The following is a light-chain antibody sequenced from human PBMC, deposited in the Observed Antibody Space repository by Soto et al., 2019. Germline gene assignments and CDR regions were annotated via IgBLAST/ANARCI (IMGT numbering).Light chain of an antibody. CDR1: ESITTF. CDR3: QQYNSNSPLT. Sequence: DIQMTQSPSTLPSSVGYRFTITCRANESITTFFGWYQQKPVKAPNLLIYKASRLETGVPSRFSGSGSGTEYTLPISFLQPDDFATYYSQQYNSNSPLTFGGGTKVDIK. V-gene: IGKV1-5*03. J-gene: IGKJ4*01. CDR2: KAS.